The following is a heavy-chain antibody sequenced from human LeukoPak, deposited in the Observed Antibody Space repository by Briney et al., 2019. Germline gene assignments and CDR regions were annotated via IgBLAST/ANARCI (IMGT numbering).Heavy chain of an antibody. CDR1: GYTFTNYG. CDR2: ISGYNGNT. CDR3: ARVGYDSSGYAYYYSYYGMDV. D-gene: IGHD3-22*01. Sequence: ASVKVSCKASGYTFTNYGISWVRQAPGQGLEWMGWISGYNGNTNYAQKLQGRVTMTTDTPTTTAYMELRSLRSDDTAVYYCARVGYDSSGYAYYYSYYGMDVWGQGTTVTVSS. V-gene: IGHV1-18*01. J-gene: IGHJ6*02.